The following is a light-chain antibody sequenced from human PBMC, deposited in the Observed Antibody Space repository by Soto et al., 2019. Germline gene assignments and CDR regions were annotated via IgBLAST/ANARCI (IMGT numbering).Light chain of an antibody. CDR3: CSYAGSYTFV. J-gene: IGLJ1*01. V-gene: IGLV2-11*01. CDR2: DVS. CDR1: SSDVGGYNY. Sequence: QSALTQPRSVSGSPGQSVTISCTGTSSDVGGYNYVSWYQQHPGKAPKLMIYDVSKRPSGVPDRFSGSKSGNTASLTISGLQAEDEADYYCCSYAGSYTFVFGTGPKLIVL.